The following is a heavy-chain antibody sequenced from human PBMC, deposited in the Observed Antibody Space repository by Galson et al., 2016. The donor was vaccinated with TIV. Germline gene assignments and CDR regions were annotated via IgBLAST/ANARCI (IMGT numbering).Heavy chain of an antibody. CDR1: GYSFTSYW. D-gene: IGHD5-12*01. Sequence: QSGAEVKEPGESLKISCKVSGYSFTSYWIGWVRQMPGKGLEWMGIIYPGDSHTRYSPSFEGQVTISADKSISTAYLQWSSLKASDTAMYYCATVPGYSGYDYLWFDPWGQGTLLTVSS. J-gene: IGHJ5*02. CDR3: ATVPGYSGYDYLWFDP. V-gene: IGHV5-51*03. CDR2: IYPGDSHT.